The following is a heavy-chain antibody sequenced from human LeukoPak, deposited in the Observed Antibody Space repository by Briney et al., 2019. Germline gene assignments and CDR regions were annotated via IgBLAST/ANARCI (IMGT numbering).Heavy chain of an antibody. D-gene: IGHD1-1*01. Sequence: GGSLRLSCAASGFTFSSYSMNWVRQAPGKGLEWVSSIRSNGDTTYNADSVKGRFTISRDNSKNTLYLQMNSLRVEDTAIYYCAKGQELDDGVFDSWGQGTLVTVSS. J-gene: IGHJ4*02. CDR2: IRSNGDTT. CDR3: AKGQELDDGVFDS. CDR1: GFTFSSYS. V-gene: IGHV3-23*01.